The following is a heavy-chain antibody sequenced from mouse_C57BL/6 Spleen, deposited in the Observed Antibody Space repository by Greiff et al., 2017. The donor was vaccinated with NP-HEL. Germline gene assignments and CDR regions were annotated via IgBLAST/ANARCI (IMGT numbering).Heavy chain of an antibody. J-gene: IGHJ2*01. V-gene: IGHV5-6*01. D-gene: IGHD2-5*01. CDR2: ISSGGSYT. CDR3: ATYYSNYRYFDY. Sequence: EVQGVESGGDLVKPGGSLKLSCAASGFTFSSYGMSWVRQTPDKRLEWVATISSGGSYTYYPDSVKGRFTISRDNAKNTLYLQMSSLKSEDTAMYYCATYYSNYRYFDYWGQGTTLTVSS. CDR1: GFTFSSYG.